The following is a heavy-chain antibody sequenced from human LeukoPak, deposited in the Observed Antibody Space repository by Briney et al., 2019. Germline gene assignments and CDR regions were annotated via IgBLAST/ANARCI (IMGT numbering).Heavy chain of an antibody. V-gene: IGHV3-23*01. CDR2: ISGSGGST. CDR1: GLTFSSYA. J-gene: IGHJ6*02. Sequence: GGSLRLSCAASGLTFSSYAMSWVRQAPGKGLEWVSAISGSGGSTYYADSVKGRFTISRDNSKNTLYLQMNSLRAEDTAVYYCAKALTTAYYYYGMDVWGQGTTVTVSS. CDR3: AKALTTAYYYYGMDV. D-gene: IGHD4-11*01.